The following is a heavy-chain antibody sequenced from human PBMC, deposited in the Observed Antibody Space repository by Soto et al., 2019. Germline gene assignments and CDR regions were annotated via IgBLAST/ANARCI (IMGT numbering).Heavy chain of an antibody. CDR3: ANSDYYYGSGRFGAEYFQH. Sequence: EVQLLESGGGLVQPGGSLRLSCAASGFTFSSYAMSWVRQAPGKGLEWVSAISGSGGSTYYADSVKGRFTIFRDNSKNTLYLQMNSLRAEDTAVYYCANSDYYYGSGRFGAEYFQHWGQGTLVTVSS. V-gene: IGHV3-23*01. J-gene: IGHJ1*01. CDR1: GFTFSSYA. CDR2: ISGSGGST. D-gene: IGHD3-10*01.